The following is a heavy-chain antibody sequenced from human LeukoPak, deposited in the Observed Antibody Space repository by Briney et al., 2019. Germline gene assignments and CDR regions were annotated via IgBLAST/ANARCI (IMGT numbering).Heavy chain of an antibody. Sequence: RGSLRLSCAASGFTFSNYGMNWVRQAPGKGLEWVSFTDTSGRYVYYGDSVKGRFTISRDNATNLLFLQMNGLRAEDTALYYCARGRSITLLRGVAMSDGFDIWGQGAMVAVSS. D-gene: IGHD3-10*01. CDR2: TDTSGRYV. CDR1: GFTFSNYG. CDR3: ARGRSITLLRGVAMSDGFDI. V-gene: IGHV3-21*06. J-gene: IGHJ3*02.